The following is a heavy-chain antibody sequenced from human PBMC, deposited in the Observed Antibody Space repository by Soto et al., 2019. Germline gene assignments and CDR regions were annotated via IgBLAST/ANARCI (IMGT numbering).Heavy chain of an antibody. CDR1: GFSLSTSGVG. CDR2: IYWNDDK. J-gene: IGHJ6*02. Sequence: SGPTLVNPTQTLTLTCTFSGFSLSTSGVGVGWIRQPPGKALEWLALIYWNDDKRYSPSLKSRLTITKDTSKNQVVLTMTNMGPVDTATYYCARKDIVVVPPAIRGPIEVSSQGTTVTVS. V-gene: IGHV2-5*01. CDR3: ARKDIVVVPPAIRGPIEV. D-gene: IGHD2-2*02.